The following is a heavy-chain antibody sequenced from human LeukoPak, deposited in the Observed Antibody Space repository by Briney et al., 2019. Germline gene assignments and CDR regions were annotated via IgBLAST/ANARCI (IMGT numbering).Heavy chain of an antibody. CDR2: IYYSGST. V-gene: IGHV4-39*02. CDR1: GGSLSSSSYY. D-gene: IGHD5-24*01. CDR3: ARDGYNPIDY. Sequence: SETLSLTCTVSGGSLSSSSYYWGWIRQPPGTGLEWIGSIYYSGSTYYNPSLKSRVTISVDTSKNQLSLKLSSVTAADTAVYYCARDGYNPIDYWGQGTLVTVSS. J-gene: IGHJ4*02.